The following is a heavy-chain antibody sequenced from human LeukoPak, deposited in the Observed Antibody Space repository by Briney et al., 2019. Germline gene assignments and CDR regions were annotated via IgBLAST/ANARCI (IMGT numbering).Heavy chain of an antibody. J-gene: IGHJ6*02. CDR1: GIDVSTDY. D-gene: IGHD3-3*01. CDR2: IYSEGTT. CDR3: ARDRFNGMDV. V-gene: IGHV3-66*01. Sequence: GGSLRLSCVASGIDVSTDYIKWVRQAPGKGLEWVSIIYSEGTTYYADSVKGRFSISRDISKNTVTLQMRSLRAEDTAVYYCARDRFNGMDVWGQGTTVTVSS.